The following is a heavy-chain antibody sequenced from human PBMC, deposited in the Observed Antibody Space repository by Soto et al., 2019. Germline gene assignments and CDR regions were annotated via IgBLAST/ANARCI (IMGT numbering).Heavy chain of an antibody. J-gene: IGHJ6*02. CDR2: IYPGDSDT. V-gene: IGHV5-51*01. Sequence: GESLKISCKGSGYSFTSYWIGWVRQMPGKGLEWMGIIYPGDSDTRYSPPFQGQVTISADKSISTAYLQWSSLKASDTAMYYCARGADYDILTDYYYYGMDVWGQGTTVTSP. CDR1: GYSFTSYW. CDR3: ARGADYDILTDYYYYGMDV. D-gene: IGHD3-9*01.